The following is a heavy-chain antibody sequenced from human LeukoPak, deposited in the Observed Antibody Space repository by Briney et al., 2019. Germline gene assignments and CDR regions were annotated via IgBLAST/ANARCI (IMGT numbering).Heavy chain of an antibody. CDR3: ARPAGGYSSFFDY. CDR1: GGSFSGYY. D-gene: IGHD5-18*01. J-gene: IGHJ4*02. V-gene: IGHV4-34*01. CDR2: INHSGST. Sequence: SETLSLTCAVYGGSFSGYYWSWIRQPPGKGLEWIGEINHSGSTNYNPSLKSRVTISVDTYKNQFSLKLSSVTAADTAVYYCARPAGGYSSFFDYWGQGTLVTVSS.